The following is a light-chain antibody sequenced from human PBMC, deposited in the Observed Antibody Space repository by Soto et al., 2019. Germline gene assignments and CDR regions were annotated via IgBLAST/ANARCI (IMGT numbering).Light chain of an antibody. CDR1: QDISSW. V-gene: IGKV1-12*01. CDR3: QQASSFPPT. Sequence: DIQMTQSPSSVSASVGDRVTITCWASQDISSWLAWYQQKPGKAPKIMIYAASSLQGGVPSRFSGSGSGTEFTLTISSLQPEDFATYYCQQASSFPPTFGQGTRLDIK. CDR2: AAS. J-gene: IGKJ5*01.